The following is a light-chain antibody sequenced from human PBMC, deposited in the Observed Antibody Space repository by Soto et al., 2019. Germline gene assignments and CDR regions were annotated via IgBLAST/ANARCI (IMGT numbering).Light chain of an antibody. CDR1: QSISDS. CDR3: QHHGDWPPGAT. CDR2: DSS. V-gene: IGKV3-11*01. J-gene: IGKJ5*01. Sequence: ELALAPSPAKRSFLPVERPTISIGSIQSISDSSAWDQQKPDQAPRLLLYDSSTRATGIPARFSGSGSGTDSTLTITSIEPEYFAVSYCQHHGDWPPGATFGQGTRLEIK.